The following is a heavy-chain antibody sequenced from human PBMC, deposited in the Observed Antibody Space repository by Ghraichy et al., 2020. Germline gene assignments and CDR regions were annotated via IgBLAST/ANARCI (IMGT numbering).Heavy chain of an antibody. J-gene: IGHJ5*02. CDR3: ATYLAGRGGGPDP. CDR1: GGSISSGIYH. V-gene: IGHV4-31*03. CDR2: MHSSGST. D-gene: IGHD2-15*01. Sequence: SETLSLTCTVSGGSISSGIYHWSWIRQHPRKGLEWIGYMHSSGSTDYNPSLKSRAIISVDTSQNQFSLRLTSVTAADTAIYYCATYLAGRGGGPDPWGQRTLVTVSS.